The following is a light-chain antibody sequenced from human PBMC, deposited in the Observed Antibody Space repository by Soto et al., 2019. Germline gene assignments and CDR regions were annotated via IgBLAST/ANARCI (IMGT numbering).Light chain of an antibody. CDR3: QSYDSSLSGWRV. CDR1: SSNIRAGYD. J-gene: IGLJ3*02. CDR2: GNT. V-gene: IGLV1-40*01. Sequence: QSVLTQPPSVSGAPGQRVTISCTGSSSNIRAGYDVHWYQQVPGTAPKLLIYGNTNRPSGIPDRFSGSKSGTSASLAITGLQAEDEAEYYCQSYDSSLSGWRVFGGGTKLNVL.